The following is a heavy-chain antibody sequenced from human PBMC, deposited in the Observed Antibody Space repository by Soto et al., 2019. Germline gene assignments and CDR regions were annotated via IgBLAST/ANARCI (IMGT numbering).Heavy chain of an antibody. CDR1: GGSFSNYV. D-gene: IGHD3-22*01. CDR2: FTPIFGTS. CDR3: AREDIVVYRIAYNGIDV. V-gene: IGHV1-69*01. Sequence: QVHLVQSGAEVKKPGSSVRVSCEASGGSFSNYVVTWVRQAPGQGLEWVGAFTPIFGTSNYAQKFHDRVTITADDGATSAYLELSGLRAEDTAVYYCAREDIVVYRIAYNGIDVWGQGTTVIVSS. J-gene: IGHJ6*02.